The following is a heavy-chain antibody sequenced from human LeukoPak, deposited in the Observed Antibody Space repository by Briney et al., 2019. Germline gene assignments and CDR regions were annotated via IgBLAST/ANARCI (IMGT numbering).Heavy chain of an antibody. Sequence: GGSLRLSCAASGFTFDDYGMSWVRPAPGKGLEWVSGINWNGGSTCYADSVKGRFTISRDNAKNSLYLQMNSLRAEDTALYYCARGRYCSSTSCYLGAFDIWGQGTMVTVSS. D-gene: IGHD2-2*01. J-gene: IGHJ3*02. V-gene: IGHV3-20*04. CDR1: GFTFDDYG. CDR3: ARGRYCSSTSCYLGAFDI. CDR2: INWNGGST.